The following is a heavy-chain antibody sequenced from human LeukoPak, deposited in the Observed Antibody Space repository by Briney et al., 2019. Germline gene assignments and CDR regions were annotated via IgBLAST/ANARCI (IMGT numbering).Heavy chain of an antibody. CDR1: GGSISTFY. J-gene: IGHJ4*02. CDR3: ARVGDGSFDY. Sequence: SDTLSLTCTVSGGSISTFYWSWIPQPPGKGREWIRYNYYSGNTNKNPPLKSRVTMSVDTSKNQFSLRLSSVTAADTAVYYCARVGDGSFDYWGQGTLVTVSS. CDR2: NYYSGNT. V-gene: IGHV4-59*07. D-gene: IGHD5-24*01.